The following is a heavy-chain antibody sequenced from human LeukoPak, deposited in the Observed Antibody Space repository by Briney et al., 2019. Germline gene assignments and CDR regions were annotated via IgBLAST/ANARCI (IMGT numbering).Heavy chain of an antibody. CDR1: GFTVSSNY. V-gene: IGHV3-53*01. J-gene: IGHJ4*02. Sequence: PGGSQRLSCAASGFTVSSNYMSWVRQAPGKGLEWISLVYPGGSTYYADSVKGRSTISRDNSKNTLYLQMNSLRAEDTAVYYCATSPASSCLDDWGQGTLVTVSS. D-gene: IGHD6-13*01. CDR3: ATSPASSCLDD. CDR2: VYPGGST.